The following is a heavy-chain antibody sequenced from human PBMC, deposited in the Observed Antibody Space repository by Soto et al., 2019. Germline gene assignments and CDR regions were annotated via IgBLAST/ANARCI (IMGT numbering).Heavy chain of an antibody. CDR3: ARRGEVTSNYYYHMDA. J-gene: IGHJ6*03. D-gene: IGHD4-17*01. Sequence: QPQLQESGPGLVKPSETLSLTCTVSGGSFSSGLYSWAWLRQPPGKGLEWVGSLYYGWDTYYNPSLRSRVTMSVDRYKNQFSLRVNSVTAADTAVYHCARRGEVTSNYYYHMDAWSNGTTVIVSS. CDR2: LYYGWDT. V-gene: IGHV4-39*01. CDR1: GGSFSSGLYS.